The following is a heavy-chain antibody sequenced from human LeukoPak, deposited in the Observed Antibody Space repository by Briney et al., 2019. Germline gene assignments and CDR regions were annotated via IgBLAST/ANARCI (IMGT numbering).Heavy chain of an antibody. CDR2: IYYSGST. V-gene: IGHV4-59*01. CDR3: ARSPRGGYLTYFDY. CDR1: GDSISSYY. Sequence: PSETLSLTCTVSGDSISSYYWSWIRQPPGKGLEWIGDIYYSGSTNYNPSLKSRVTISVDTSKNQFSLKLSSVTAADTALYYCARSPRGGYLTYFDYWGQGTLVTVSS. J-gene: IGHJ4*02. D-gene: IGHD3-16*02.